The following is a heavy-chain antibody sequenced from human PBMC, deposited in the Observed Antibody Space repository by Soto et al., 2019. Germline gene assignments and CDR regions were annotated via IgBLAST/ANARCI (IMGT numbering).Heavy chain of an antibody. CDR1: GASISTDY. D-gene: IGHD3-22*01. J-gene: IGHJ5*02. V-gene: IGHV4-59*01. CDR2: IYYGGSI. Sequence: SETLSLTGTVSGASISTDYWSWIRQSPGKGLEWIGYIYYGGSINYNPSLKSRVIISVDTSKNQFFLRLSSVTTADTAVYYCARPYYDTTGYGLDPWGQGTLVTVSS. CDR3: ARPYYDTTGYGLDP.